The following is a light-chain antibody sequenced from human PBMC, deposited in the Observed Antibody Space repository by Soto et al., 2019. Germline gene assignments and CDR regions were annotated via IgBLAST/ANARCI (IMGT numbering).Light chain of an antibody. CDR1: SGHSTYA. V-gene: IGLV4-69*01. J-gene: IGLJ2*01. CDR3: QTWGTDIAV. CDR2: LNSDGRH. Sequence: QSVLTQSPSASASLGASVKLTCTLSSGHSTYAIAWHQQQPEKGPRYLMKLNSDGRHYKGDGISDRFSGSSSGAERYLTISSLQSEDEADYYCQTWGTDIAVFGGGTKVTVL.